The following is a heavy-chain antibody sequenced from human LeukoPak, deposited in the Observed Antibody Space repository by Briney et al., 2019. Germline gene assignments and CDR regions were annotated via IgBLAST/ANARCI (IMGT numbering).Heavy chain of an antibody. V-gene: IGHV4-31*03. CDR2: IYYSGST. D-gene: IGHD3-10*01. J-gene: IGHJ5*02. CDR3: ARVTSGGSGSYSWFDP. CDR1: VGSISSGGYY. Sequence: SQTLSLTCTVSVGSISSGGYYWSWIRQHPGKGLEWIGYIYYSGSTYYNPSLKSRVTISVDTSKNQFSLKLSSVTAADTAVYYCARVTSGGSGSYSWFDPWGQEPWSPSPQ.